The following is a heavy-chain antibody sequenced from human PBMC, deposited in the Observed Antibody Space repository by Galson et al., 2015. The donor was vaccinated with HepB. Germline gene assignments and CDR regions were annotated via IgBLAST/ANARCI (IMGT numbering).Heavy chain of an antibody. CDR2: FDSEDGET. J-gene: IGHJ6*02. V-gene: IGHV1-24*01. CDR1: GYTLTELS. Sequence: SVKVSCKVSGYTLTELSMHWVRQAPGKGLEWVGGFDSEDGETIYAQKFQGRVTMTEDTSTDTAYMELSSLRSEDTAVYYCATEGARTVIRGIYYGLDVWGQGTTVTVSS. CDR3: ATEGARTVIRGIYYGLDV. D-gene: IGHD3-10*01.